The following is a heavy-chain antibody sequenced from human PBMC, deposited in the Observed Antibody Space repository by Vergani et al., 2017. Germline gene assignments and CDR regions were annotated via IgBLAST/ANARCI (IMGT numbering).Heavy chain of an antibody. Sequence: QVQLQESGPGLVKPSETLSLTCTVSGGSISSYYWSWIRKPPGKGLEWIGYIYYSGSTNYNPSLKSRVTISVDTSKNQFSLKLSSVTAADTAVYYCARPSPHSSSSGDYYYYMDVWGKGTTVTVSS. J-gene: IGHJ6*03. CDR2: IYYSGST. D-gene: IGHD6-6*01. V-gene: IGHV4-59*01. CDR1: GGSISSYY. CDR3: ARPSPHSSSSGDYYYYMDV.